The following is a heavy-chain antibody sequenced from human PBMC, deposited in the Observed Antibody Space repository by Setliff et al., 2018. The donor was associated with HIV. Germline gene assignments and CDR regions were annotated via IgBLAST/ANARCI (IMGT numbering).Heavy chain of an antibody. CDR3: AREIQFSATTYYYYYMDD. D-gene: IGHD5-18*01. CDR1: GYTFTDYY. V-gene: IGHV1-69-2*01. Sequence: GASVKVSCKASGYTFTDYYMHWVQQAPGKGLEWMGRVDPEDGETIYAEKFRGRVTITADTSADTAYMELSSLRSEDTAVYYCAREIQFSATTYYYYYMDDWGRGTTVTVSS. CDR2: VDPEDGET. J-gene: IGHJ6*03.